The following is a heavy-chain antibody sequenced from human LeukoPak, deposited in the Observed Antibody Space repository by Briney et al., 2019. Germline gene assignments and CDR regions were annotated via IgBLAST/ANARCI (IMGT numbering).Heavy chain of an antibody. Sequence: GGSLKISCKDSGYSFTSSWIGWVRQMPGKGLEWMGIIYPDDSDTRYSPSFQGQVTISADKSISTAYLQWSSLKASDTAMYYCARCTTVTGCYFDYWGQGTLVTVSS. D-gene: IGHD4-11*01. J-gene: IGHJ4*02. CDR1: GYSFTSSW. CDR2: IYPDDSDT. CDR3: ARCTTVTGCYFDY. V-gene: IGHV5-51*01.